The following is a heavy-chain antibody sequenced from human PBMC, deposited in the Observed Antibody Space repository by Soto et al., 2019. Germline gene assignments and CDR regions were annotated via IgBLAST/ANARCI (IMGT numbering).Heavy chain of an antibody. V-gene: IGHV5-51*01. Sequence: PGESLKISCKVSGYGFTTYWIGWVRQMPGKGLEWMGTLYPGDSDTRYSPTFQGQVTISGDKSSSTAYLQWSRLKASDTAMYYCARQGNGGEGFDFWGQGTLLTVSS. J-gene: IGHJ4*02. CDR1: GYGFTTYW. D-gene: IGHD3-10*01. CDR3: ARQGNGGEGFDF. CDR2: LYPGDSDT.